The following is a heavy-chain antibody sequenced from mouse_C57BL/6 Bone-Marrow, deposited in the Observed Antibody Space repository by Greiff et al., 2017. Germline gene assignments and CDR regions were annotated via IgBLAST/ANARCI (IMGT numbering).Heavy chain of an antibody. J-gene: IGHJ1*03. Sequence: QVQLQQSGPELVKPGASVKLSCKASGYTFTSYDINRVKQRPGQGLEWIGWIYPRDGSTKYNEKFKGKATLTVDTSSSTAYMELHSLTSEDSAVYFCARDYGSSYWYFDVWGTGTTVTVSS. CDR3: ARDYGSSYWYFDV. CDR2: IYPRDGST. D-gene: IGHD1-1*01. V-gene: IGHV1-85*01. CDR1: GYTFTSYD.